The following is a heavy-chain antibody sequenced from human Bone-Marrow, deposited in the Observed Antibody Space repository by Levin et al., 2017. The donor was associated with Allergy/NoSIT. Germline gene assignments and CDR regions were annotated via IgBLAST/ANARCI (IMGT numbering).Heavy chain of an antibody. CDR3: ARDGGSTGYDLFDY. CDR2: IRQDGSEK. J-gene: IGHJ4*02. D-gene: IGHD5-12*01. CDR1: GFTFSSYW. Sequence: PGGSLRLSCAASGFTFSSYWMTCVRQAPGKGLEWVANIRQDGSEKNYADSVKGRFTISRDNAKNSLYLQMDSLRVEDTAVYYCARDGGSTGYDLFDYWGQGTLVTVSS. V-gene: IGHV3-7*01.